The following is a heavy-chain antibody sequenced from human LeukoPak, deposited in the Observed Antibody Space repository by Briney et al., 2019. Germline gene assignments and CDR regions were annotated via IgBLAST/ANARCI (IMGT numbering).Heavy chain of an antibody. J-gene: IGHJ4*02. D-gene: IGHD6-6*01. V-gene: IGHV4-39*07. CDR3: ARGRIAARYFDY. CDR1: GGSISGSSYY. CDR2: IYYSGST. Sequence: SETLSLTCTVSGGSISGSSYYWGWIRQPPGKGLEWIGSIYYSGSTYYNPSLKSRVTISVDTSKNQFSLKLSSVTAADTAVYYCARGRIAARYFDYWGQGTLVTVSS.